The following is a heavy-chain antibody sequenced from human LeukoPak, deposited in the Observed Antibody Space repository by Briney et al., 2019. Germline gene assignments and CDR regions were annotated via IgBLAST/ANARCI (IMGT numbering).Heavy chain of an antibody. CDR2: ISGSGGST. V-gene: IGHV3-23*01. CDR1: GFTFSSYA. J-gene: IGHJ2*01. CDR3: AKGSSKTAYWYFDL. Sequence: PGGSLRLSCAASGFTFSSYAMSWVRQAPGKGLEWVSTISGSGGSTYYADSVKGRFTISRDNPKNTLYLQMNSLRAEDTAVYYCAKGSSKTAYWYFDLWGRGTLVTVSS. D-gene: IGHD4-11*01.